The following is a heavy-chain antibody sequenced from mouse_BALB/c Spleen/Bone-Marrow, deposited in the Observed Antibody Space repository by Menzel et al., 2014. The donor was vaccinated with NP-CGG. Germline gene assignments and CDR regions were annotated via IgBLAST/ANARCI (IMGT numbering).Heavy chain of an antibody. Sequence: VQLQQSGAELARPGASVKMSCKASGYTFXTYTMHWVKQRPGQGLEGIGYINPSSGYTNYNQKFKDKATLTADKSSSTAYMQLSSLTSEDSAVYFCAKRDIYYGYDGNAMDYWGQGTSVTVSS. D-gene: IGHD2-2*01. CDR3: AKRDIYYGYDGNAMDY. J-gene: IGHJ4*01. V-gene: IGHV1-4*01. CDR2: INPSSGYT. CDR1: GYTFXTYT.